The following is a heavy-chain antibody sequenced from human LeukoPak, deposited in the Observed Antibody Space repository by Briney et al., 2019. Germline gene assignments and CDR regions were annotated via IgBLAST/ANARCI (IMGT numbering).Heavy chain of an antibody. CDR3: ARVRRDGYLIY. CDR2: IYYSGST. V-gene: IGHV4-59*01. J-gene: IGHJ4*02. D-gene: IGHD5-24*01. CDR1: GGSISSYY. Sequence: PSETLSLTCTVSGGSISSYYWSWIRQPPGKGLEWIGYIYYSGSTNYNPSLKSRVTISVDTSKNQFSLKLSSVTAADTAVYYCARVRRDGYLIYWGQGTLVTVSS.